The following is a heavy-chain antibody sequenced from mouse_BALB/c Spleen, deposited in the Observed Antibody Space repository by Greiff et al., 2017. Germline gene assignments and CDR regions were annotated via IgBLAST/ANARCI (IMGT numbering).Heavy chain of an antibody. V-gene: IGHV1-20*02. CDR1: GYSFTGYF. CDR2: INPYNGDT. Sequence: EVQLQQSGPELVKPGASVKISCKASGYSFTGYFMNWVMQSHGKSLEWIGRINPYNGDTFYNQKFKGKATLTVDKSSSTAHMELRSLASEDSAVYYCARGWLLRRYFDYWGQGTTLTVSS. D-gene: IGHD2-3*01. CDR3: ARGWLLRRYFDY. J-gene: IGHJ2*01.